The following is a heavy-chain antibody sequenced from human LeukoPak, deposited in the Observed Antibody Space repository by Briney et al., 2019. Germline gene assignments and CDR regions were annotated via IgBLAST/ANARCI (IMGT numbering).Heavy chain of an antibody. J-gene: IGHJ5*02. Sequence: SGPTLVNPTQTLTLTCTFSGFSLSPSAVGVGWIRQPPGKALEWLAIIHWNDGKQYSPSLQSRLTIAKDTSKNQVVLTMTNMDXXDTATYYCAHRGSSDAGIHERNWFGHWGQGTLVTVSS. V-gene: IGHV2-5*01. CDR2: IHWNDGK. D-gene: IGHD1-1*01. CDR3: AHRGSSDAGIHERNWFGH. CDR1: GFSLSPSAVG.